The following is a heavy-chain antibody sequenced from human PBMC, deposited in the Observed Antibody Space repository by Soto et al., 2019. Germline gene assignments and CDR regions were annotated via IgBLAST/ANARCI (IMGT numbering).Heavy chain of an antibody. J-gene: IGHJ5*02. Sequence: HPXGSLRRACSASGFTFSSYGMHWVRQAPGKGLEWVAVISYDGSNKYYADSVKGRFTISRDNSKNTLYLQMNSLRAEDTAVYYCAKDRLFNWFDPWGQGTLVTVYS. D-gene: IGHD3-10*01. CDR3: AKDRLFNWFDP. CDR2: ISYDGSNK. V-gene: IGHV3-30*18. CDR1: GFTFSSYG.